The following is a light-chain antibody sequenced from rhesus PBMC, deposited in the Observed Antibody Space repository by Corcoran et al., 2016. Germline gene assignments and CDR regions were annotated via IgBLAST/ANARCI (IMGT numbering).Light chain of an antibody. CDR2: RAS. CDR3: QQHSDTPLT. Sequence: DIQMTQSPSSLSASVGDRVTITCRASQDIYNWLAWYRQKPGRAPKLLIYRASRLATGVPSRLSGSGSGTYFTLTISSLQPEDIATYYCQQHSDTPLTFGGGTRVDLK. V-gene: IGKV1-69*01. J-gene: IGKJ4*01. CDR1: QDIYNW.